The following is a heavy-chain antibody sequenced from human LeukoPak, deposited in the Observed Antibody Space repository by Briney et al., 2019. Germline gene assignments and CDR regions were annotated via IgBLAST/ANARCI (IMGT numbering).Heavy chain of an antibody. Sequence: GGSLRLSCAASGFTFSSYAMSWVRQAPGKGLEWVSAISGSGGSTYYADSVKGRFTISRDNSKNTLYLQMNSLRAEDTAVYYCAKETTAKQWLVPVLGKHFDYWGQGTLVTVSS. CDR2: ISGSGGST. V-gene: IGHV3-23*01. CDR1: GFTFSSYA. J-gene: IGHJ4*02. CDR3: AKETTAKQWLVPVLGKHFDY. D-gene: IGHD6-19*01.